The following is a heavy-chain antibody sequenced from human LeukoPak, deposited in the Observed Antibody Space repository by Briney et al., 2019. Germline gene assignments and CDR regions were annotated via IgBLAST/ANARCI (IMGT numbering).Heavy chain of an antibody. V-gene: IGHV3-30*03. J-gene: IGHJ4*02. CDR1: GFTFSSYG. D-gene: IGHD6-19*01. CDR2: ISYDGSNK. CDR3: ARGDYSSLVSPHDY. Sequence: SGGSLRLSCAASGFTFSSYGMHWVRQAPGKGLEWVAVISYDGSNKYYADSVKGRFTISRDNSKNTLYLQMNSLRAEDTAVYYCARGDYSSLVSPHDYWGQGTLVTVSS.